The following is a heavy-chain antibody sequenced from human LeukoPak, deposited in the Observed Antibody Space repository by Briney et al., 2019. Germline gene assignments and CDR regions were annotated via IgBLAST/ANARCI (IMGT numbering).Heavy chain of an antibody. Sequence: EASVKVSCKASGYTFTSYAMNWVRQAPGQGLEWMGWISAYNGNTNYAQKLQGRVTITTDTSTSTAYMELRSLRSDDTAVYYCARDWWGSGQLVPWGRPDYYYYYYMDVWGKGTTVTVSS. V-gene: IGHV1-18*01. J-gene: IGHJ6*03. CDR3: ARDWWGSGQLVPWGRPDYYYYYYMDV. D-gene: IGHD6-6*01. CDR2: ISAYNGNT. CDR1: GYTFTSYA.